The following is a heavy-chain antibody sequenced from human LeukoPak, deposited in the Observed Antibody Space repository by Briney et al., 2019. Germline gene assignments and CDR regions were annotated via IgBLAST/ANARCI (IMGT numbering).Heavy chain of an antibody. J-gene: IGHJ4*02. CDR2: IYSDGST. CDR3: ARDSGSSWYFDY. V-gene: IGHV3-53*01. Sequence: GGSLRLSCAASGFTVSSNYMSWVRPAPGKGLEWVSEIYSDGSTYYAASVKGRFSISRDNSKNTVSLRMNSLRAEDTAVYYCARDSGSSWYFDYWGQGTLVTVSS. D-gene: IGHD6-13*01. CDR1: GFTVSSNY.